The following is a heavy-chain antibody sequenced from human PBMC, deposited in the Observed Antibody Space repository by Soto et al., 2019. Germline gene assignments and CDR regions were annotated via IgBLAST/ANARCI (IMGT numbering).Heavy chain of an antibody. Sequence: QVQLVQSGAEVKKPGASVKVSCKASGYTFTSYGISWVRQAPGQGLEWMGWISAYNGNTNYAQKLQGRVTMTTDTSTSIAYMELRSLRSDDTAVYYCARDRGGPGQWLPQESAFDIWGQGTMVTVSS. D-gene: IGHD6-19*01. V-gene: IGHV1-18*01. CDR3: ARDRGGPGQWLPQESAFDI. J-gene: IGHJ3*02. CDR1: GYTFTSYG. CDR2: ISAYNGNT.